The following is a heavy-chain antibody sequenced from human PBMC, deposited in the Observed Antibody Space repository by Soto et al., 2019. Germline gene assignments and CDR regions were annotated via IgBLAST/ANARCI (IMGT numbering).Heavy chain of an antibody. CDR3: ARAGNYDVLSGRMYYFDS. V-gene: IGHV4-61*01. D-gene: IGHD3-3*01. CDR1: GGSVSSGSYY. CDR2: IYYSGST. Sequence: SETLSLTCTVSGGSVSSGSYYWSWIRQPPGKGLEWIGYIYYSGSTNYNPSLKSRVTISVDTSKNQFSLKLSSVTAADTAVYFCARAGNYDVLSGRMYYFDSWGQGTPVTVSS. J-gene: IGHJ4*02.